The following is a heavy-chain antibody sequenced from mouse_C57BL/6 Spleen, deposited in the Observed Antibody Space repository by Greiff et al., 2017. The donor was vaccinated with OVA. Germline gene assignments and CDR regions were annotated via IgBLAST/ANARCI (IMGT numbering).Heavy chain of an antibody. Sequence: EVKLVESGGGLVKPGGSLKLSCAASGFTFSSYAMSWVRQTPEKRLEWVATISDGGSYTYYPDNVKGRFTISRDNAKNNLYLQMSHLKSEDTAMYYCARGSNYCGSSYWYFDVWGTGTTVTVSS. J-gene: IGHJ1*03. CDR1: GFTFSSYA. D-gene: IGHD1-1*01. CDR2: ISDGGSYT. CDR3: ARGSNYCGSSYWYFDV. V-gene: IGHV5-4*03.